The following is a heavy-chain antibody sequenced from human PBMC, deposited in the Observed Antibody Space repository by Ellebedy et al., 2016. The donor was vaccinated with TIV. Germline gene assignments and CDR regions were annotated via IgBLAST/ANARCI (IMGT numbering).Heavy chain of an antibody. CDR1: GGTFSSYA. D-gene: IGHD5-24*01. CDR3: ARDIGRDGPLDY. V-gene: IGHV1-69*04. J-gene: IGHJ4*02. Sequence: ASVKVSCKASGGTFSSYAISWVRQAPGQGLEWMGRIIPILGIANYAQKFQGRVTITADKSTSTAYMELSSLRSEDTAVYYCARDIGRDGPLDYWGQGTLVTVSS. CDR2: IIPILGIA.